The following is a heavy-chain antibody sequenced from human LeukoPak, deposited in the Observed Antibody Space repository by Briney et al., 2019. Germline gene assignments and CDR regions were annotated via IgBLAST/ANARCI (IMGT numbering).Heavy chain of an antibody. CDR2: INHSGST. D-gene: IGHD3-22*01. V-gene: IGHV4-34*01. CDR3: ARRIVVVRKFDY. CDR1: GGSFSGYY. J-gene: IGHJ4*02. Sequence: SETLSLTCAVYGGSFSGYYWSWIRQPPGKGLEWIGEINHSGSTNYNPSLKSRVTISVDTSKNQFSLKLSSVTAADTAVYYCARRIVVVRKFDYRGQGTLVTVSS.